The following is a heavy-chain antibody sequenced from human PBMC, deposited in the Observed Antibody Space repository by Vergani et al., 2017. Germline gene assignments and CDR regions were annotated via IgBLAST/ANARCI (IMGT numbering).Heavy chain of an antibody. Sequence: QVQLVQSGAEVKKPGASVKVSCKASGYTFTSYGISWVRQAPGQGLEWMGWISAYNGNTNYAQKLQGRVTMTTDRSTSAAYMELRSLRSDDTAVYYCSRDIGDGGNSPAPNWFDPWGQGTLVTVSS. V-gene: IGHV1-18*01. J-gene: IGHJ5*02. CDR3: SRDIGDGGNSPAPNWFDP. CDR2: ISAYNGNT. CDR1: GYTFTSYG. D-gene: IGHD4-23*01.